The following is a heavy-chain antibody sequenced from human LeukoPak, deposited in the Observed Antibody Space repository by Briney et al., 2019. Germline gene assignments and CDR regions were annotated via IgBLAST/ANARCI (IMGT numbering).Heavy chain of an antibody. Sequence: GGSLRLSCAASGLIFSNAWMNWVRQAPGKGLEWVAVISYDGSNKYYADSVKGRFTISRDNSKNTLYLQMNSLRADDTAVHYCARGGAYCSGGSCRADDYWGQGTPVTVSS. D-gene: IGHD2-15*01. CDR3: ARGGAYCSGGSCRADDY. CDR2: ISYDGSNK. CDR1: GLIFSNAW. J-gene: IGHJ4*02. V-gene: IGHV3-30-3*01.